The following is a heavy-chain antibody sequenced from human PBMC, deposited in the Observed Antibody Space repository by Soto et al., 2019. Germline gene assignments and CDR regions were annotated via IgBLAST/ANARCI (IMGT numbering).Heavy chain of an antibody. CDR1: GFTFSSYG. D-gene: IGHD4-4*01. CDR2: ISSDGTGR. Sequence: GGSLRLSCAASGFTFSSYGMHWVRQAPGKGLEWVAVISSDGTGRFYADSVKGRFTISRGNSKNTLYLQMNSLRAEDTAMYYCAKVRVKDYYYYAMDVWGQGTTVTVSS. V-gene: IGHV3-30*18. CDR3: AKVRVKDYYYYAMDV. J-gene: IGHJ6*02.